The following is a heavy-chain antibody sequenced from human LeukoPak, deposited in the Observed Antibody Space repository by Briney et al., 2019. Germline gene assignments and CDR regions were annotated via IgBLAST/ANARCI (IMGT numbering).Heavy chain of an antibody. CDR1: GGSISSYY. CDR3: ARVYSDYYGSGSYYNVHNWFDP. D-gene: IGHD3-10*01. CDR2: IYTSGST. Sequence: PSETLSLTCTVSGGSISSYYWSWIRQPAGKGLEWIGRIYTSGSTNYNPSLKSRVTMSVDTSKNQFSLKLSSVTAADTAVYYCARVYSDYYGSGSYYNVHNWFDPWGQGTLVTVSS. J-gene: IGHJ5*02. V-gene: IGHV4-4*07.